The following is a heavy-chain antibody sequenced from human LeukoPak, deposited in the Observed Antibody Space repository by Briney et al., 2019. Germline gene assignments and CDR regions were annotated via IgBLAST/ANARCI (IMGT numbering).Heavy chain of an antibody. V-gene: IGHV4-59*08. CDR2: IYYSGST. CDR3: ARFSRYGMDV. CDR1: GGSISSYY. Sequence: SETLSLTCTVSGGSISSYYWSWIRQPPRKGLEWIGYIYYSGSTNYNPSLKSRVTISVDTSKNQFSLKLSSVTAADTAVYYCARFSRYGMDVWGQGTTVTVSS. J-gene: IGHJ6*02.